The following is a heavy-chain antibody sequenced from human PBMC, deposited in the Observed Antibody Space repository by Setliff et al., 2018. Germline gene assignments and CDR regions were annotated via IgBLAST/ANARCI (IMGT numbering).Heavy chain of an antibody. V-gene: IGHV7-4-1*02. CDR3: ARASRFGTAIYKGDYYMGV. J-gene: IGHJ6*03. CDR2: INTNTGNP. CDR1: GYMFTTYA. D-gene: IGHD2-21*02. Sequence: ASVKVSCKASGYMFTTYAMSWIRQVPGQGFEWMGWINTNTGNPIYVQGFTGRFVFSLDTSVSTAYLHISGLKAEDTAVYYCARASRFGTAIYKGDYYMGVWGNGTTVTVSS.